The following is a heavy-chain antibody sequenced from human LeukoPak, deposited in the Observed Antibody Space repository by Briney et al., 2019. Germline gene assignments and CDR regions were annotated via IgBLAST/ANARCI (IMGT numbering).Heavy chain of an antibody. V-gene: IGHV1-18*04. Sequence: GASVKVSCKASGYTFTGYYMHWVRQAPGQGLEWMGWISAYNGNTNYAQKLQGRVTMTTDTSTSTAYMELRSLRSDDTAVYYCARDRGVVVPAATPLLYYYYYMDVWGKGTTVTVSS. CDR1: GYTFTGYY. CDR3: ARDRGVVVPAATPLLYYYYYMDV. J-gene: IGHJ6*03. D-gene: IGHD2-2*01. CDR2: ISAYNGNT.